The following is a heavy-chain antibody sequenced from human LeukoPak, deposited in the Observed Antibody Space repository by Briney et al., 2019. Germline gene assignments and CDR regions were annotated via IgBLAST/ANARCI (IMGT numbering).Heavy chain of an antibody. V-gene: IGHV3-33*01. CDR2: IWYDGSNK. D-gene: IGHD3-9*01. J-gene: IGHJ4*02. CDR3: AIAYYDIFSFDY. CDR1: GFTFSSYG. Sequence: GGSLRLSRAASGFTFSSYGMHWVRQAPGKGLEWVAVIWYDGSNKYYADSVKGRFTISRDNSKNTLYLQMNSLRAEDTAVYYCAIAYYDIFSFDYWGQGTLVTVSS.